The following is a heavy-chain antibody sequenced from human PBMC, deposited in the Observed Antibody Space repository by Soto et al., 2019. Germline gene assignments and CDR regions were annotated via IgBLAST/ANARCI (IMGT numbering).Heavy chain of an antibody. Sequence: QLQLQESGPGLVKPSETLSLTCTVSGGSISSTGYYWGWIRQPPGKGLEWIGSVSYTGSTYYKPSLKNRLTISSDTSKSQFSLKLTSVTAADTALYYCAGNMIVVSLGAFDLWGQGTMVTVSS. CDR3: AGNMIVVSLGAFDL. CDR1: GGSISSTGYY. V-gene: IGHV4-39*01. CDR2: VSYTGST. J-gene: IGHJ3*01. D-gene: IGHD3-22*01.